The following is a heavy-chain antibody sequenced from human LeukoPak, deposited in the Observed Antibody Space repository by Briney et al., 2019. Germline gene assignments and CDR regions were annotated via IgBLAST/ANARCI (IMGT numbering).Heavy chain of an antibody. Sequence: SETLSLTCAVYGGSFSGYYWSWIRQPPGKGLEWIGEINHSGSTNYNPSLKSQVTISVDTSKNQFSLKLSSVTAADTAVYYCARRYYWGSGAFDIWGQGTMVTVSS. CDR3: ARRYYWGSGAFDI. CDR1: GGSFSGYY. J-gene: IGHJ3*02. D-gene: IGHD1-20*01. CDR2: INHSGST. V-gene: IGHV4-34*01.